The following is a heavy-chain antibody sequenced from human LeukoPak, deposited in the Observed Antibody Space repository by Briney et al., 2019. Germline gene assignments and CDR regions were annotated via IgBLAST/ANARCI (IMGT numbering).Heavy chain of an antibody. CDR1: GGSISSDNYS. D-gene: IGHD3-22*01. CDR3: ARGGYDSSGYYYVFDY. V-gene: IGHV4-61*01. J-gene: IGHJ4*02. Sequence: SETLSLTCTVSGGSISSDNYSWSWIRQPPGKGLEWIGYIYYSGSTNYNPSLKSRVTISVDTSKNQFSLKLSSVTAADTAVYYCARGGYDSSGYYYVFDYWGQGTLVTVSS. CDR2: IYYSGST.